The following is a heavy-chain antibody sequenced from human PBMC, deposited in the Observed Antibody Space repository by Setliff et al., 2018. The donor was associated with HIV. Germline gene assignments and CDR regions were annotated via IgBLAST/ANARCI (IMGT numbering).Heavy chain of an antibody. Sequence: PGGSLRLSCTTSGFIFRDYGLSWVRQAPGKGLEWLGFIRTKGYGGTAEYAASVKGRFSISRDDFKTLAYLQMNSLKSEGAAVYYCTRDRPGVTLIPGGPDYWGQGTLVTVSS. V-gene: IGHV3-49*04. D-gene: IGHD3-22*01. CDR2: IRTKGYGGTA. CDR1: GFIFRDYG. J-gene: IGHJ4*02. CDR3: TRDRPGVTLIPGGPDY.